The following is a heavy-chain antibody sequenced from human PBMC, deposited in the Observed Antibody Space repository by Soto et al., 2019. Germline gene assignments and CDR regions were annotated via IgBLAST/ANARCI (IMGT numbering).Heavy chain of an antibody. CDR2: ISYDGSNK. CDR3: ASEQLALGDAFDI. V-gene: IGHV3-30-3*01. J-gene: IGHJ3*02. Sequence: GGSLRLSCAASGFTFSSYAMHWVRQAPGKGLEWVAVISYDGSNKYYADSVKGRFTISRDNSKNTLYLQMNSLRAEDTAVYYCASEQLALGDAFDIWGQGTMVTVSS. D-gene: IGHD6-6*01. CDR1: GFTFSSYA.